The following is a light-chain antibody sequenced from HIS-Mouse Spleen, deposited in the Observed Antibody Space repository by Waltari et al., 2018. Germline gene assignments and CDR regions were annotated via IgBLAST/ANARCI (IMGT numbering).Light chain of an antibody. Sequence: QSVLTQPPSASGTPGQRVTISCSGSSSNLGSNYVYWYQQLPGTAPKLLIFRNNPRPSGVPDRFAGAKSGTSASLAISGLRSEDEADYYCAAWDDSLSGPVFGGGTKLTVL. CDR1: SSNLGSNY. V-gene: IGLV1-47*01. CDR2: RNN. J-gene: IGLJ3*02. CDR3: AAWDDSLSGPV.